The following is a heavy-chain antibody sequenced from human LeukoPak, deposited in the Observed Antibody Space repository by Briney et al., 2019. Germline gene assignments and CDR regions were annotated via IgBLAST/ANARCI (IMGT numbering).Heavy chain of an antibody. V-gene: IGHV4-39*07. CDR1: GGSISSSSYY. CDR2: IYYSGST. CDR3: ARNPVSRPDWYFDL. Sequence: PSETLSLTCTVSGGSISSSSYYWGWIRQPPGKGLEWIGSIYYSGSTNYNPSLKSRVTISVDTSKNQFSLKLSSVTAADTAVYYCARNPVSRPDWYFDLWGRGTLVTVSS. D-gene: IGHD1-14*01. J-gene: IGHJ2*01.